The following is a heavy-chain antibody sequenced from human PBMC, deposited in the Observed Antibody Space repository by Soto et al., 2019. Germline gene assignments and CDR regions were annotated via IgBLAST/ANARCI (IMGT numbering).Heavy chain of an antibody. Sequence: SETLSLTCTVSGGSINTYNWSWIRQPPGQGLEWIGYIDYSGRTDYNPSLKSRVTISIYTSKKQLSLSLSSVTAADTAVYYCARNWFSVSGRYHSDRWGKGNMVTVSS. CDR2: IDYSGRT. D-gene: IGHD6-19*01. CDR3: ARNWFSVSGRYHSDR. J-gene: IGHJ5*02. V-gene: IGHV4-59*01. CDR1: GGSINTYN.